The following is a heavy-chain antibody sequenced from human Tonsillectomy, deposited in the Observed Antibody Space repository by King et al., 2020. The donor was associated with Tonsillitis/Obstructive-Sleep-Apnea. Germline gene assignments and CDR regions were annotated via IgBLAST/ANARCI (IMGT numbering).Heavy chain of an antibody. J-gene: IGHJ4*02. CDR3: AKRGGIRYFDY. Sequence: VQLVESGGGLVQPGGSLRLSCAASGFTFSNYAMSWVRQAPGKGLQWVSTISGSGGSTYYADSVKCRFTISRDNSKNTLYLQMNSLRAEDTAVYYCAKRGGIRYFDYWGQGTLVTVSS. CDR2: ISGSGGST. D-gene: IGHD3-9*01. V-gene: IGHV3-23*04. CDR1: GFTFSNYA.